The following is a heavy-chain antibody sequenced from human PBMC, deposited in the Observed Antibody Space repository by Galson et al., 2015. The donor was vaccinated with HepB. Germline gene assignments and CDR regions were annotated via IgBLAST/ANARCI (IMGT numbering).Heavy chain of an antibody. CDR3: ARRKVGSYKNYYGMDV. D-gene: IGHD3-10*01. CDR1: GYSFTSYW. Sequence: QSGAEVKKPGESLRISCKGSGYSFTSYWISWVRQMPGKGLEWMGRIDPSDSYTNYSPSFQGHVTISADKSISTAYLQWSSLKASDTAMYYCARRKVGSYKNYYGMDVWGQGTTVTVSS. J-gene: IGHJ6*02. V-gene: IGHV5-10-1*01. CDR2: IDPSDSYT.